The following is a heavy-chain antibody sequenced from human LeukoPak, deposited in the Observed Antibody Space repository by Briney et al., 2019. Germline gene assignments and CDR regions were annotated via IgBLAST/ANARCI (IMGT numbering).Heavy chain of an antibody. CDR2: IKSDGSST. CDR1: GFTFSSYW. J-gene: IGHJ4*02. D-gene: IGHD6-13*01. V-gene: IGHV3-74*03. Sequence: PGGSLRLSCAASGFTFSSYWMHWVRQAPGKGLVWVSCIKSDGSSTTYADSVKGRFTISRDNAKNTLHLQMNSLRAEDTAVYYCARDSSSWYYDYWGQGTLVTASS. CDR3: ARDSSSWYYDY.